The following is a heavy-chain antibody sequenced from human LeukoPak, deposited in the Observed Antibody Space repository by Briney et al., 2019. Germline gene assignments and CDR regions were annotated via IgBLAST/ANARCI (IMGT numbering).Heavy chain of an antibody. CDR2: IRTGNNDI. V-gene: IGHV3-21*06. J-gene: IGHJ3*02. CDR1: GFTFSSYT. CDR3: ATEVGTPAVRSAFNI. Sequence: GGSLRLSCAASGFTFSSYTMNWVRQAPGKGLEWISSIRTGNNDIYYADSLKGRFTISRDNAKNTLYLQMNSLRAEDTAVYYCATEVGTPAVRSAFNIWGQGTMVTVSS. D-gene: IGHD2-15*01.